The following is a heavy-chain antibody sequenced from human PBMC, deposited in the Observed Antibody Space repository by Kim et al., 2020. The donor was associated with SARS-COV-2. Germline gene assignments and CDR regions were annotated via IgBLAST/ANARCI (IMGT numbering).Heavy chain of an antibody. V-gene: IGHV1-2*02. CDR1: GYIFTDYY. Sequence: ASVKVSCKASGYIFTDYYIHWVRQAPGQGLEWMGWINTNTGGTNYEQKFQGRGTMTRDTSISTVYMELSRLRFDDTAVYYCARYLPHDDYFDYWGQGSLVSVSS. CDR2: INTNTGGT. CDR3: ARYLPHDDYFDY. J-gene: IGHJ4*02.